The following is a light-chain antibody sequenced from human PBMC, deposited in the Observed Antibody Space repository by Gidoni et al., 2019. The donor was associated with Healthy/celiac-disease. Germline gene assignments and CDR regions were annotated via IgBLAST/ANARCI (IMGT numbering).Light chain of an antibody. Sequence: DLHMPQSPSSLSASVGDRVTLTCRASQSISSYLNWYQQKPGKAPKLLSYAASSLQSGVPSRCSGSGSGTDFTLTISSRQPEEFATYYWQQSYSTPLTFGGXTKVEIK. CDR1: QSISSY. J-gene: IGKJ4*01. V-gene: IGKV1-39*01. CDR2: AAS. CDR3: QQSYSTPLT.